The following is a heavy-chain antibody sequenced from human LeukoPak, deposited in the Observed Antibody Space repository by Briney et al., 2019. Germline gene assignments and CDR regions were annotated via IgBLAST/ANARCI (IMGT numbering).Heavy chain of an antibody. V-gene: IGHV1-2*02. Sequence: ASVKVSCKASGYTFLGHHMHWVRQAPGQGLEWMGWINPNSGGINYAQEFQGRVTMTGDTSISTAYMELSSLRYDDTAIYYCARDFMVRGVTTPDYWGQGTLVTVSS. D-gene: IGHD3-10*01. CDR3: ARDFMVRGVTTPDY. J-gene: IGHJ4*02. CDR2: INPNSGGI. CDR1: GYTFLGHH.